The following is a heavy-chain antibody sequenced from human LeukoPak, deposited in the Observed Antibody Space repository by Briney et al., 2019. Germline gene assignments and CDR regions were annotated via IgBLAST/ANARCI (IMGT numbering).Heavy chain of an antibody. D-gene: IGHD6-13*01. J-gene: IGHJ4*02. V-gene: IGHV3-21*01. CDR2: ISSGSGYI. CDR1: GFTFSAYS. CDR3: ARDISIAAGGDY. Sequence: GGSLRLSCAASGFTFSAYSMYWVRQAPGKGLEWVSSISSGSGYIYYADSVKGRFTISRDSAKNSLYLQMNSLRAEDTAVYYCARDISIAAGGDYWGQGTLVTVSS.